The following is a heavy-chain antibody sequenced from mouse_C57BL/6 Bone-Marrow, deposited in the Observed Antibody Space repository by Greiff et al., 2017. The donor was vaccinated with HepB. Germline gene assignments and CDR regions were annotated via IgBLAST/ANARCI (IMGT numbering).Heavy chain of an antibody. Sequence: VKLMESGPGLVAPSQSLSITCTVSGFSLTRYGVHWVRQPPGKGLEWLVVIWSDGSTTYNSALKSRLSISKDNSKSQVFLKMNSLQTDDTAMYYCARQDGRGHYAMDYWGQGTSVTVSS. CDR3: ARQDGRGHYAMDY. V-gene: IGHV2-6-1*01. D-gene: IGHD1-1*01. J-gene: IGHJ4*01. CDR2: IWSDGST. CDR1: GFSLTRYG.